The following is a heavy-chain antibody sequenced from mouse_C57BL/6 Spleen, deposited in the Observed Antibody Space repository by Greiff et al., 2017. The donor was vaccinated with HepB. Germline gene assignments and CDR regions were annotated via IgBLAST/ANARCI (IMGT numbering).Heavy chain of an antibody. D-gene: IGHD1-1*01. CDR2: ISSGGDYI. CDR3: TRADPNYYGSSYWYFDV. Sequence: EVKLVESGEGLVKPGGSLKLSCAASGFTFSSYAMSWVRQTPEKRLEWVAYISSGGDYIYYADTVKGRFTISRDNARNTLYLQMSSLKSEDTAMYYCTRADPNYYGSSYWYFDVWGTGTTVTVSS. CDR1: GFTFSSYA. V-gene: IGHV5-9-1*02. J-gene: IGHJ1*03.